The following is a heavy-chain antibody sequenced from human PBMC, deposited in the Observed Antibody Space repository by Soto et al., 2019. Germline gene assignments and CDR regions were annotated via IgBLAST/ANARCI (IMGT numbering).Heavy chain of an antibody. V-gene: IGHV3-30*18. CDR3: AKLKSSSSWQTFDY. J-gene: IGHJ4*02. Sequence: QVQLVESGGGVVQPGRSLRLSCAASGFTFSSYGMHWVRQAPGKGLEWVAVISYDGSNKYYADSVKGRFTISRDNSKNTLYLQMNSLRAEDTAVYYCAKLKSSSSWQTFDYWGQGTLVTVSS. CDR2: ISYDGSNK. D-gene: IGHD6-13*01. CDR1: GFTFSSYG.